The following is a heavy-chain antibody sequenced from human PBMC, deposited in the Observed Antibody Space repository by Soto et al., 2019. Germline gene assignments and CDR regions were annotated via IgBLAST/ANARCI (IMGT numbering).Heavy chain of an antibody. D-gene: IGHD3-22*01. CDR3: ARGVAYYYDSSGHWYFDY. J-gene: IGHJ4*02. CDR2: INPNSGGI. CDR1: GYTFTGYY. Sequence: QVQLVQSGAEVKKPGASVKVSCKASGYTFTGYYMHWVRQAPGQGLEWMGWINPNSGGINYAQKFQGWVTMTRDTSISTAYMELSRLRSDDTAVYYCARGVAYYYDSSGHWYFDYWGQGTLVTVSS. V-gene: IGHV1-2*04.